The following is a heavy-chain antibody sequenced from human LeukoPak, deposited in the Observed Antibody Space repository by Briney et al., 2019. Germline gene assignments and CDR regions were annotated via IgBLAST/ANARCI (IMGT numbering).Heavy chain of an antibody. V-gene: IGHV4-30-4*01. CDR2: MYYSGST. J-gene: IGHJ5*02. D-gene: IGHD3-22*01. Sequence: SETLSLTCTVSGVSISSGDYYWSWIRQPPGKGLEWIAYMYYSGSTYYNPSLKRRVTMSADTSKNQLSLKLRSVTAADTAVYYCARPYYYDSRIDPWGQGILVTVSS. CDR1: GVSISSGDYY. CDR3: ARPYYYDSRIDP.